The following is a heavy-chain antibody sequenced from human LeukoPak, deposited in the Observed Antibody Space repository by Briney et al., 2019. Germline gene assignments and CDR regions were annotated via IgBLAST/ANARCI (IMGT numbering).Heavy chain of an antibody. CDR2: ISSSGSTI. J-gene: IGHJ3*02. D-gene: IGHD6-13*01. CDR1: GFTFSDYY. Sequence: PGGSLRLSCAASGFTFSDYYMSWIRQAPGKGLEWVSYISSSGSTIYYADSVKGRFTISRDNAKNSLYLQMSSLRAEDTAVYYCARSGYSSSWYEEGGAFDIWGQGTMVTVSS. CDR3: ARSGYSSSWYEEGGAFDI. V-gene: IGHV3-11*01.